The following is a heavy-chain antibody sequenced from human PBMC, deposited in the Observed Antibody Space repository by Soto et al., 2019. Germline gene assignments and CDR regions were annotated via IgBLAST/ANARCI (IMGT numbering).Heavy chain of an antibody. CDR3: AKERLDTSTSSYGMDV. V-gene: IGHV3-23*01. J-gene: IGHJ6*02. CDR1: GFTFSSYA. D-gene: IGHD6-6*01. CDR2: FSSSGGST. Sequence: PGGSLRLSCVASGFTFSSYAMSWVRQAPGKGLEWVSAFSSSGGSTYYADSVKGRFTISRDNSQNTLYLQMNSLRVEDTAVYYCAKERLDTSTSSYGMDVWGQGTTVTVSS.